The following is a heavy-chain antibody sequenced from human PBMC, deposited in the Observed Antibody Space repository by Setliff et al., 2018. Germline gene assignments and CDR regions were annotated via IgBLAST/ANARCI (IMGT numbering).Heavy chain of an antibody. Sequence: GGSLRLSCAASGFTFDDYGMSWVRQAPGKGLEWVSGINSDGSSTSYADSVKGRFTISRDNAKNTLYLQMNSLRAEDTAVYYCARDQTYYYDSSGYDAFDIWGQGTMVTVSS. D-gene: IGHD3-22*01. J-gene: IGHJ3*02. V-gene: IGHV3-74*01. CDR1: GFTFDDYG. CDR3: ARDQTYYYDSSGYDAFDI. CDR2: INSDGSST.